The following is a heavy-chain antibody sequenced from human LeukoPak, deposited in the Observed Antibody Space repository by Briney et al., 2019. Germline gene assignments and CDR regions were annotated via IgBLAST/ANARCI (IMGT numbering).Heavy chain of an antibody. D-gene: IGHD3-10*01. CDR2: IKSKTDDATT. V-gene: IGHV3-15*01. CDR1: GFIFGNAW. Sequence: GGSLTLSCAASGFIFGNAWMTWVRHAPGKGLEWVGRIKSKTDDATTDYDAPVKGTFTISRDDSDNTLYLQMNSLKTEDAAVYYCTIGHILSSGSYYYPSWFDPWGQGTLVTVSS. CDR3: TIGHILSSGSYYYPSWFDP. J-gene: IGHJ5*02.